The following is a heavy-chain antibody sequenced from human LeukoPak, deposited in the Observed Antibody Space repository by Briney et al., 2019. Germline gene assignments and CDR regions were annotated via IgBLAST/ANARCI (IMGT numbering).Heavy chain of an antibody. D-gene: IGHD2-2*02. Sequence: GGSLRLSCAASGFTFSSYGMHWVRQAPGKGLEWVAFIRYDGSNKYYADSVKGRFTISRDNSKNTLYLQMNSLRAEDTAVYYCARDRSQYCSSTSCYMTEGDYWGQGTLVTVSS. CDR2: IRYDGSNK. V-gene: IGHV3-30*02. CDR1: GFTFSSYG. CDR3: ARDRSQYCSSTSCYMTEGDY. J-gene: IGHJ4*02.